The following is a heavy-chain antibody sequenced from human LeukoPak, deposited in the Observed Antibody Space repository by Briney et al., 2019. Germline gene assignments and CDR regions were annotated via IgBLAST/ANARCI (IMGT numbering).Heavy chain of an antibody. CDR1: GFTFSSYG. V-gene: IGHV3-30*18. Sequence: GSLILSCAASGFTFSSYGMHWVRQAPGKGLEWVAVISYDGSNKYYADSVKGRFTISRDNSKNTLYLQMNSLRAEDTAVYYCAKDLLPSIIGDWGQGTLVTVSS. CDR2: ISYDGSNK. CDR3: AKDLLPSIIGD. J-gene: IGHJ4*02. D-gene: IGHD3-10*01.